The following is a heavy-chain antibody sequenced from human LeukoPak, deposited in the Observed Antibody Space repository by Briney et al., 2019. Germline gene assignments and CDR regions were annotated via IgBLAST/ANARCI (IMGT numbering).Heavy chain of an antibody. D-gene: IGHD6-13*01. V-gene: IGHV4-38-2*02. Sequence: SETLSLTCTVSGYSISSGYYWGWIRQPPGKGLEWIGSIYHSGSTYYNPSLKSRVTISVDTSKNQFSLKLSSVTAADTAVYYCARDIRSSWYDYWGQGILVTVSS. CDR1: GYSISSGYY. CDR2: IYHSGST. CDR3: ARDIRSSWYDY. J-gene: IGHJ4*02.